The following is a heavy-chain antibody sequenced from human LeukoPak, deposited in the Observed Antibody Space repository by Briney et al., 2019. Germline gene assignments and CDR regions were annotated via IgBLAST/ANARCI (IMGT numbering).Heavy chain of an antibody. CDR1: GFTFSSYA. V-gene: IGHV3-23*01. CDR3: AKGYGDIVVVPGNWFDP. Sequence: PGGSLRLSCAASGFTFSSYAMSWVRQAPGKGLEWVSAISGSGGSTYYADSVKGRFTISRDNSKNTLYLQMNSLRAEDTAVYYCAKGYGDIVVVPGNWFDPWGQETLVTVSS. J-gene: IGHJ5*02. D-gene: IGHD2-2*01. CDR2: ISGSGGST.